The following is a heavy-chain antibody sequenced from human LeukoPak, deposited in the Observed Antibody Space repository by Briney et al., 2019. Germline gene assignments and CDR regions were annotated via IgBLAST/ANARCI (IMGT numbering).Heavy chain of an antibody. D-gene: IGHD3-22*01. CDR1: GFTFSSYA. J-gene: IGHJ4*02. V-gene: IGHV3-23*01. CDR3: AKWKGASYYDSSGYYPFDY. CDR2: ISGSGGST. Sequence: GGSLRLSCAASGFTFSSYAMSWVRRAPGKGLEWVSAISGSGGSTYYADSVKGRFTISRDNSKNTLYLQMNSLRAEDTAVYYCAKWKGASYYDSSGYYPFDYWGQGTLVTVSS.